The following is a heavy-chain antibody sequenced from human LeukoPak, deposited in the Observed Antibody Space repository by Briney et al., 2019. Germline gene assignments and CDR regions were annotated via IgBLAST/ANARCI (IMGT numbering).Heavy chain of an antibody. J-gene: IGHJ3*02. V-gene: IGHV1-18*01. D-gene: IGHD3-9*01. CDR1: GGTFSSYA. Sequence: ASVKVSCKASGGTFSSYAISWVRQAPGQGLEWMGWINPNSGGTNYAQKLQGRVTMTTDTSTSTAYMELRSLRSDDTAVYYCARVADYDILTGYSHAFDIWGQGTMVTVSS. CDR2: INPNSGGT. CDR3: ARVADYDILTGYSHAFDI.